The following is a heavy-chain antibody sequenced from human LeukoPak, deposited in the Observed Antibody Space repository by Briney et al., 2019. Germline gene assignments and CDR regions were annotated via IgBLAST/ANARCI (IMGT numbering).Heavy chain of an antibody. D-gene: IGHD5-18*01. V-gene: IGHV3-7*01. CDR1: GFTFSNYW. Sequence: GGSLRLSCAASGFTFSNYWMSWVRQAPGKGLEWVANMKQDGSEIYYVDSVKGRFTISRDNADNSLYLQMNSLRAEDTAVYYCARESTYSYAYALDDWGQGTLVTVSS. CDR2: MKQDGSEI. CDR3: ARESTYSYAYALDD. J-gene: IGHJ4*02.